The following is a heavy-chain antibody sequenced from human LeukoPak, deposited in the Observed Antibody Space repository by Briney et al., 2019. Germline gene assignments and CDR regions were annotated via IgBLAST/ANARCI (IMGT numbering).Heavy chain of an antibody. D-gene: IGHD1-26*01. Sequence: SETLSLTCTVSGASINSYYWSWIRQPPGKGLEWIGYVSYSGDTDYNPSLKSRVTISADMSKNHFSLRLSSVTAADTAIYYCAKYGVGSTYFDNWGQGTLVIVSS. CDR1: GASINSYY. J-gene: IGHJ4*02. CDR2: VSYSGDT. V-gene: IGHV4-59*01. CDR3: AKYGVGSTYFDN.